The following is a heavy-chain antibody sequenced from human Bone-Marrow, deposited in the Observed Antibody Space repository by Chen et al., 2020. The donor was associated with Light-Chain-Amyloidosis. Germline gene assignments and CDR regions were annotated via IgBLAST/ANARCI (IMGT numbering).Heavy chain of an antibody. D-gene: IGHD5-12*01. J-gene: IGHJ4*02. CDR1: GYTFPNYW. V-gene: IGHV5-51*01. Sequence: EVQLEQSGPEVKKPGESLKISCKGSGYTFPNYWIGWVRQMHGKGLEWMGVIYPDDSDARYSQSFEGQVTISADKSITTAYLQWRSLKASDTAMYYCARRRDGYNFDYWGQGTLVTVSS. CDR3: ARRRDGYNFDY. CDR2: IYPDDSDA.